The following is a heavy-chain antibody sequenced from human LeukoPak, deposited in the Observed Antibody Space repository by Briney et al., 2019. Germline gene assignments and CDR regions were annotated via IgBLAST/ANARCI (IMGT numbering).Heavy chain of an antibody. V-gene: IGHV4-59*01. CDR2: IYYSGST. Sequence: SETLSLTCTVSGGSISSDDWSWIRQPPGKGLGWVGYIYYSGSTNYNPSLKRRVTISVDTSKNQFSLKLSSVTAADTAVYYCARGSLLAPLDYWGQGTLVTVSS. J-gene: IGHJ4*02. CDR3: ARGSLLAPLDY. CDR1: GGSISSDD. D-gene: IGHD2-15*01.